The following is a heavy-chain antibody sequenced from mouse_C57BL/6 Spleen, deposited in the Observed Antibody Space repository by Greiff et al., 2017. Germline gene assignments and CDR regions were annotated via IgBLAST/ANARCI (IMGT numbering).Heavy chain of an antibody. CDR2: IDPETGGT. CDR3: TRVDGLYAMDY. J-gene: IGHJ4*01. Sequence: QVQLQQSGAELVRPGASVTLSCKASGYTFTDYEMHWVKQTPVHGLAWIGAIDPETGGTAYNQKFKGKAILTADKSSSTAYMELRSLTSEDSAVYYCTRVDGLYAMDYWGQGTSVTVSA. V-gene: IGHV1-15*01. CDR1: GYTFTDYE. D-gene: IGHD2-3*01.